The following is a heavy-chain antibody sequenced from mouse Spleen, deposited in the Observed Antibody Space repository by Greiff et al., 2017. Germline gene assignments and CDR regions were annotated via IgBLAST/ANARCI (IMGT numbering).Heavy chain of an antibody. D-gene: IGHD1-1*01. CDR1: GYTFTTYN. Sequence: QVQLQQSGAELVRPGASVKMSCKASGYTFTTYNVHWVKQTPRQGLEWIGAIYPGNGDTSYNQKFKGKATLIVDKSSSTAYMQLSSLTSEDSAVYFCAREHYGSSSYYAMDYWGQGTSVTVSS. CDR3: AREHYGSSSYYAMDY. V-gene: IGHV1-12*01. CDR2: IYPGNGDT. J-gene: IGHJ4*01.